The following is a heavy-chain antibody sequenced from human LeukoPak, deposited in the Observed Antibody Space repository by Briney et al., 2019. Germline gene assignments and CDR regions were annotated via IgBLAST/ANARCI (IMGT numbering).Heavy chain of an antibody. V-gene: IGHV3-7*01. J-gene: IGHJ4*02. CDR1: GFTFSSYW. D-gene: IGHD3-22*01. CDR3: ARDGHYYDSRNDY. CDR2: IKQDGSEK. Sequence: GGSLRLSCAASGFTFSSYWMSWVRQAPGKGLEWVANIKQDGSEKYYVDSVKGRFTISRDNAKNSLYLQMNSLRAEDTAVYYCARDGHYYDSRNDYWGQGTLVTVSS.